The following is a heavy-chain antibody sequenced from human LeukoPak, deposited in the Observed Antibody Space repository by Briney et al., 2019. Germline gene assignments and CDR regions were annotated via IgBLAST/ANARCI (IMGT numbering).Heavy chain of an antibody. Sequence: KPGGSLRLSCAASGFTFSSYSMNWVRHGPEKGLEWVSSISSSGTHIYYADSVKGRFTISRDNAKNSVYLQMNSLRAEDTAVYYCTRRGHAAVATQKDDALDIWGQGTMVTVSS. CDR3: TRRGHAAVATQKDDALDI. CDR2: ISSSGTHI. D-gene: IGHD6-13*01. V-gene: IGHV3-21*01. J-gene: IGHJ3*02. CDR1: GFTFSSYS.